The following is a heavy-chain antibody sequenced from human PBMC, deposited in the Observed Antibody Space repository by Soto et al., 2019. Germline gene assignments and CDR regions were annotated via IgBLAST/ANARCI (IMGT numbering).Heavy chain of an antibody. D-gene: IGHD3-10*01. CDR1: GGSISRGGNN. CDR2: IYYSGSP. CDR3: ARDAWQRDMVLDYYGMDV. V-gene: IGHV4-30-4*01. Sequence: SETVSLTCTVSGGSISRGGNNCRRIRQPPGKGLEWIGYIYYSGSPCCTPSLKSRVTRQVDTSKNQFSLKPSSVTAADTAVYYCARDAWQRDMVLDYYGMDVWGQGTTVT. J-gene: IGHJ6*02.